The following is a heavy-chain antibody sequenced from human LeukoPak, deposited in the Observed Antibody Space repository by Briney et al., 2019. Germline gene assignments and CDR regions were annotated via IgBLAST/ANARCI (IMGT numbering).Heavy chain of an antibody. CDR2: ISSSSSYI. CDR1: GFTFITYS. Sequence: GGSLRLSCAASGFTFITYSMNWVRQAPGKGLEWVSSISSSSSYIYYADSVKGRFTISRDNAKNSLYPQMNSLRAEDTAVYFCARSPDYGVNNWFDPWGQGTLVTVSS. J-gene: IGHJ5*02. V-gene: IGHV3-21*01. CDR3: ARSPDYGVNNWFDP. D-gene: IGHD4-17*01.